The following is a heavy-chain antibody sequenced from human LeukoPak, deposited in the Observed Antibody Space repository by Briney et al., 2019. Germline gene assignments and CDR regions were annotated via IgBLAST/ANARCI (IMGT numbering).Heavy chain of an antibody. J-gene: IGHJ4*02. CDR1: GFTFRNYA. CDR2: ISISGVIT. D-gene: IGHD6-13*01. V-gene: IGHV3-23*01. CDR3: ARERSSSWYGTFDY. Sequence: GGSLRLSCAASGFTFRNYAMSWVRQAPGKGLEWVSSISISGVITYYEDSVKGRFTISRDNSKNTLYLQMNSLRAEDTAVYYCARERSSSWYGTFDYWGQGTRVTVSS.